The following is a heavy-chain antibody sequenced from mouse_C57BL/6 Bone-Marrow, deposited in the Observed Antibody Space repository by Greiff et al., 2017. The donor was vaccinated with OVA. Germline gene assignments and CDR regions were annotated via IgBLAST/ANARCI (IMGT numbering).Heavy chain of an antibody. CDR1: GYTFTSFW. D-gene: IGHD2-1*01. V-gene: IGHV1-52*01. CDR3: AREGGIYYGNYGGVDY. Sequence: QVQLKQPGAELVRPGSSVKLSCKASGYTFTSFWMPWVKQRPIQGLEWIGNIDPSDSETHSHQKFKDKATLTVDKSTSTAYMQLSSLTSEDSAVYYCAREGGIYYGNYGGVDYWGQGTSVTVSS. CDR2: IDPSDSET. J-gene: IGHJ4*01.